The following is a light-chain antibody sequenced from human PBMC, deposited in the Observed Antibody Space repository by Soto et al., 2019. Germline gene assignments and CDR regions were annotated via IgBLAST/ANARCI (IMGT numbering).Light chain of an antibody. Sequence: EVVLTQSPATLSLSPGERATLSCRASQSVSNFLAWYQQKPGQPPRFLIFDVSNRATGIPARFSGSGSGTDFTLTISSVEAEDFAVYYCQHRSRWPLTFGGGTKLEIK. CDR3: QHRSRWPLT. CDR2: DVS. V-gene: IGKV3-11*01. CDR1: QSVSNF. J-gene: IGKJ4*01.